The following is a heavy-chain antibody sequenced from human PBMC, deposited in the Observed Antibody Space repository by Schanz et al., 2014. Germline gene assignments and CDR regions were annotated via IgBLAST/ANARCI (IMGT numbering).Heavy chain of an antibody. CDR3: ARAPSMVTTSVYYYGMDV. Sequence: QVQLVESGGGVVQPGGSLRLSCAASGFTFSSYAIHWVRQAPGKGLEWVTFMSHDGTNKYYTDSVKGRFTISRDNSRNTLYLEMNSLRGEDTAAYYCARAPSMVTTSVYYYGMDVWGQGTTVTVSS. CDR2: MSHDGTNK. CDR1: GFTFSSYA. V-gene: IGHV3-30*04. D-gene: IGHD4-17*01. J-gene: IGHJ6*02.